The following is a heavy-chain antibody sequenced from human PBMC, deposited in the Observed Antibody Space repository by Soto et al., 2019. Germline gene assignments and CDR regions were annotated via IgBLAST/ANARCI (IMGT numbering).Heavy chain of an antibody. D-gene: IGHD2-8*01. CDR1: GFSFSDSY. J-gene: IGHJ6*02. CDR3: ARDRGVYGPPDV. CDR2: ISGSSGYT. V-gene: IGHV3-11*06. Sequence: QVQLVESGGGLVKPGGSLRLSCAASGFSFSDSYMSWVRQATGKGLAWVAYISGSSGYTGYADSVNGRFTISRDNAKNSLYLQMNGLRVEDTAVYYCARDRGVYGPPDVWGQGTTLNFS.